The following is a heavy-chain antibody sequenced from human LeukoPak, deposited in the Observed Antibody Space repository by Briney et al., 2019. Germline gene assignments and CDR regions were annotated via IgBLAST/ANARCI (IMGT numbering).Heavy chain of an antibody. Sequence: PSETLSLTCTVSGGSTSSSSFYWGWIRQPPGKGLEWIGYIYYSGSTNYNPSLKSRVTISVDTSKNQFSLKLSSVTAADTAVYYCARGLRIAAAGTVINWFDPWGQGTLVTVSS. D-gene: IGHD6-13*01. J-gene: IGHJ5*02. CDR1: GGSTSSSSFY. CDR3: ARGLRIAAAGTVINWFDP. CDR2: IYYSGST. V-gene: IGHV4-61*05.